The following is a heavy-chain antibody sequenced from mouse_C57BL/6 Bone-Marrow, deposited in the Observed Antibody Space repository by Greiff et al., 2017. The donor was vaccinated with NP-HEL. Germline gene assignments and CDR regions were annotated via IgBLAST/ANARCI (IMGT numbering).Heavy chain of an antibody. CDR2: IDPETGGT. J-gene: IGHJ2*01. CDR3: TGDYDHY. V-gene: IGHV1-15*01. D-gene: IGHD2-4*01. CDR1: GYTFTDYE. Sequence: QVTLKESGAELVRPGASVTLSCKASGYTFTDYEMHWVKQTPVHGLEWIGAIDPETGGTAYNQKFKGKAILTADKSSSTAYMELRSLTSEDSAVYYCTGDYDHYWGQGTTLTVSS.